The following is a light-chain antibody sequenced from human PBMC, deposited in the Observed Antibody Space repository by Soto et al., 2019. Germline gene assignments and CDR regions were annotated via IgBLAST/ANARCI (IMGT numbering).Light chain of an antibody. J-gene: IGKJ2*01. CDR1: QSISNY. CDR3: QQSYRTPLT. CDR2: AAS. Sequence: DIQMTQSPSSLSASVGDRVTITCRASQSISNYLNWYQQKPGKAPDLLIYAASSLQSGVPSRFSGSGSGTDFTLTISSLQPEDFATYYCQQSYRTPLTFGQGTKLEI. V-gene: IGKV1-39*01.